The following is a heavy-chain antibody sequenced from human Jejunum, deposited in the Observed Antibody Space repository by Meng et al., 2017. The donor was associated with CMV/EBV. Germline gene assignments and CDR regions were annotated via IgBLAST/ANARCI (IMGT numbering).Heavy chain of an antibody. CDR3: ARDWRGPTFTFQRGVMNWLDP. CDR1: TGYY. CDR2: INPKDGDT. V-gene: IGHV1-2*02. Sequence: TGYYRHGVRQAPGQGLEWMAWINPKDGDTHYAQKFQDRVTLTSDPSINTAYMELSSLTSEDTALYYCARDWRGPTFTFQRGVMNWLDPWGQGTLVTVSS. J-gene: IGHJ5*02. D-gene: IGHD3-10*01.